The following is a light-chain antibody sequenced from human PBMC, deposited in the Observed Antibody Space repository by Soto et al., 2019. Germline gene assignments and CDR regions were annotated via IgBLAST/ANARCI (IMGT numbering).Light chain of an antibody. V-gene: IGKV3-20*01. CDR1: QSVSSSY. CDR2: DAS. J-gene: IGKJ2*01. Sequence: EIVLTQSPGTLSLSPGERATLSCRASQSVSSSYLAWYQQKPGQAPRLLIYDASSRATGIPDRFSGSGSGTDFTLTISRQEPEDFAVYYCQQYGSSPWYTFGQGTKLEIK. CDR3: QQYGSSPWYT.